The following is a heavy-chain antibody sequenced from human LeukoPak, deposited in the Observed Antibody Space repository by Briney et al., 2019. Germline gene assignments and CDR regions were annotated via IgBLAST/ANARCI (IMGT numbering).Heavy chain of an antibody. CDR3: TRHDVVAVMGHGMAV. Sequence: SETLSLTCTVSGASIGSYYWSWMRQPPGKGLEWIGFISQNGIPHYTASLKSRVTISRDTSENQVSLILSSVTAADTAVCYCTRHDVVAVMGHGMAVWGQGTTVTVSS. V-gene: IGHV4-59*08. J-gene: IGHJ6*02. D-gene: IGHD3-16*01. CDR2: ISQNGIP. CDR1: GASIGSYY.